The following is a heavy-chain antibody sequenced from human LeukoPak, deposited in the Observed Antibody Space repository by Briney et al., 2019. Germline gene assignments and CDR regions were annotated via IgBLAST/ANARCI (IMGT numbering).Heavy chain of an antibody. D-gene: IGHD3-10*01. Sequence: PGGSLRLSCAASGFTFSSYSMNWVRQAPGKGLEWVSYISSSSSTIYYADSVKGRFTISRDNAKNSLYLQMNSLRAEDTAVYYCASGTMVRGVRGILYWGQGILVTVSS. CDR3: ASGTMVRGVRGILY. J-gene: IGHJ4*02. CDR2: ISSSSSTI. V-gene: IGHV3-48*04. CDR1: GFTFSSYS.